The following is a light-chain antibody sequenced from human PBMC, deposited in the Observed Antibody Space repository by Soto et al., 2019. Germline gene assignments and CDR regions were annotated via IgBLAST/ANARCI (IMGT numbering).Light chain of an antibody. J-gene: IGLJ3*02. Sequence: QSALTQPASVSGSPGQSITITCSGTISDVGGYNFVSWYQQHPGKAPKLINYGDTKWPSGVSNRFSGSKSGNTASLTISGLQAEDEADYYCCSYAGSSTWVFGGGTKLTVL. CDR2: GDT. V-gene: IGLV2-23*01. CDR1: ISDVGGYNF. CDR3: CSYAGSSTWV.